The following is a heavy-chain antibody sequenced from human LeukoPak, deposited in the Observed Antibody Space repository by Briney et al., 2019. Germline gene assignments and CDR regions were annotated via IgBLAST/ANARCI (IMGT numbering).Heavy chain of an antibody. D-gene: IGHD3-22*01. CDR2: ISGSGGST. CDR3: ASQRYYYDSSGYYD. Sequence: GGSLRLSCAASGFTFSSYAMGWVRQAPGKGLEWVSAISGSGGSTYYADSVKGRFTISRDNSKNTLYLQMNSLRAEDTAVYYCASQRYYYDSSGYYDWGQGTLVTVSS. J-gene: IGHJ4*02. CDR1: GFTFSSYA. V-gene: IGHV3-23*01.